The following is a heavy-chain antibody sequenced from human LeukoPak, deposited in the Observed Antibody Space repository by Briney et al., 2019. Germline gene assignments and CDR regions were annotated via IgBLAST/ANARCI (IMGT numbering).Heavy chain of an antibody. J-gene: IGHJ4*02. CDR1: GFTFSSYW. V-gene: IGHV3-7*03. Sequence: GGSLRLSCAASGFTFSSYWLSWVRQAPGKGLEWVANIKQDGSDKYYVDSVKGRFTISRDNAKNSLYLQINSLRAEDTAVYYCARKTVVGSYFDYWGQGTPVTVSS. CDR2: IKQDGSDK. CDR3: ARKTVVGSYFDY. D-gene: IGHD4-23*01.